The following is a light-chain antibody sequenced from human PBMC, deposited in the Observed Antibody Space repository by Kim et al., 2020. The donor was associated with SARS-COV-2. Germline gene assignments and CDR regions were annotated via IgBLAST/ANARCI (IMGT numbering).Light chain of an antibody. CDR3: QQSYTTPRT. V-gene: IGKV1-39*01. CDR1: QSISTY. CDR2: AAS. J-gene: IGKJ1*01. Sequence: SIGDRVTITCRASQSISTYLNWYQKKSGKAPSLLIYAASNLQSGVPSRFSGSGSGTDFTLTITNLQPEDFTTYYCQQSYTTPRTFGQGTRVEIK.